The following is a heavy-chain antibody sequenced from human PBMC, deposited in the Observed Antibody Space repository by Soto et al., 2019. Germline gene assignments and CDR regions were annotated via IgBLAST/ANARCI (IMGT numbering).Heavy chain of an antibody. J-gene: IGHJ6*02. CDR3: AKDTGGSWYGNYGMDV. Sequence: EVQLMESGGGLVQPGRSLRLSCAASGFTFDDYAMHWVRQAPGKGLEWVSGISWKSGSIGYADSVKGRFTISRDNGKNSRYLQMTSLRADDTALYYCAKDTGGSWYGNYGMDVWGQGTTVTVSS. V-gene: IGHV3-9*01. CDR2: ISWKSGSI. D-gene: IGHD6-13*01. CDR1: GFTFDDYA.